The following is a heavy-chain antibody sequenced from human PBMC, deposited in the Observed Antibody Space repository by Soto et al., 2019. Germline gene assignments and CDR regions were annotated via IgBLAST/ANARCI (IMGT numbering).Heavy chain of an antibody. D-gene: IGHD1-26*01. CDR3: AKGRVVGVTTCPDF. V-gene: IGHV3-23*01. Sequence: EVQLLESGGGLVQPGGSLRLSCAASGFTFSNFAMSWYRQAPGKGLEWVSVINGNGRSKYHADSVQGRFTISRDNSKNALYLQMNRLRAGDPALYYCAKGRVVGVTTCPDFWGQGTLVTVSS. CDR2: INGNGRSK. CDR1: GFTFSNFA. J-gene: IGHJ4*02.